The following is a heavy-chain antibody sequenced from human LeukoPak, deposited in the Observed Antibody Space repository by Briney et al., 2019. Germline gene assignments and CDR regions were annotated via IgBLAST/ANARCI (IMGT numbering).Heavy chain of an antibody. CDR2: ISGNGAAT. V-gene: IGHV3-23*01. CDR3: AKSPSTGVVVPAVIQLYFDY. Sequence: GSLRLSCAASGFTFSGSAMSWVRQAPGKGLEWVSAISGNGAATFYADSVKGRFTISRDNSKNTLYLQMNSLRAEDTAVYYCAKSPSTGVVVPAVIQLYFDYWGQGTLVTVSS. CDR1: GFTFSGSA. D-gene: IGHD2-2*01. J-gene: IGHJ4*02.